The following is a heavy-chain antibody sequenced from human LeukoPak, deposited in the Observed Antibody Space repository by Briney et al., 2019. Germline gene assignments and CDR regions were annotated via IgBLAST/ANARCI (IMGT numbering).Heavy chain of an antibody. D-gene: IGHD3-22*01. CDR3: ARVTGYMIEDYFDY. CDR2: IYYSGST. CDR1: GGSISSGPYY. Sequence: PSQTLSLTCTVSGGSISSGPYYWSWIRQPPGKGLEWIGYIYYSGSTNYNPSLKSRVTISVETSKNQFSLKLSSVTAADTAVYYCARVTGYMIEDYFDYWGQGTLVTVSS. V-gene: IGHV4-61*01. J-gene: IGHJ4*02.